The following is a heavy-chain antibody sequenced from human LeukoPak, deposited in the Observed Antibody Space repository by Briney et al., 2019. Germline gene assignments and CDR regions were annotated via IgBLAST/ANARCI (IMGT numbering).Heavy chain of an antibody. CDR1: GGSISSYY. Sequence: SETLSLTCTVSGGSISSYYWSWIRQPAGKGLEWIGRIYSSGSTDYNPSLRSRVTISEDRSNNQFSLKLNFVTAADTAVYYCARASPNWNPPDYWGQGTLVTVSS. J-gene: IGHJ4*02. CDR3: ARASPNWNPPDY. D-gene: IGHD1-1*01. CDR2: IYSSGST. V-gene: IGHV4-4*07.